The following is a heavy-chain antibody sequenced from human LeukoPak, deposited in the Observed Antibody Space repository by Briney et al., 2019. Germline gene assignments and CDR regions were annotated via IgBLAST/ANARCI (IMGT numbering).Heavy chain of an antibody. V-gene: IGHV1-8*01. CDR1: GYTFTSYD. CDR3: VRGKYYYDSSGYFDY. J-gene: IGHJ4*02. CDR2: MNPNSGNS. D-gene: IGHD3-22*01. Sequence: GASVKVSCKAYGYTFTSYDINWVRQATGQGLEWMGWMNPNSGNSGYAQKFQGRVTMTRDTSISTAYMELSSLRSEDTAVFYCVRGKYYYDSSGYFDYWGQGTLVTVSS.